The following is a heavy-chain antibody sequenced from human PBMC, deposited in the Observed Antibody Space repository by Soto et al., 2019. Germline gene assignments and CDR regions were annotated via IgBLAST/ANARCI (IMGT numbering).Heavy chain of an antibody. D-gene: IGHD1-26*01. Sequence: QVQLVESGGGVVQPGRSLRLSCAASGFTFSNYGIHWVRQAPGKGLEWLAVISYDGSNKHYADSVKGRFTVSRDNSKNTLYLQMNSLSAEDTAVYFCARYSGKYQGPIDYWGQGTLVTVSS. CDR3: ARYSGKYQGPIDY. V-gene: IGHV3-30*03. J-gene: IGHJ4*02. CDR1: GFTFSNYG. CDR2: ISYDGSNK.